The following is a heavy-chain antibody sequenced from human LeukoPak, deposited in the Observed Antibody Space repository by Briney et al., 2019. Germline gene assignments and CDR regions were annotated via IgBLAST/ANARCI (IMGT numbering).Heavy chain of an antibody. V-gene: IGHV3-7*01. CDR1: GFTFSSYW. CDR3: ARDLPPGVVVVAAD. Sequence: GGSLRLSCAASGFTFSSYWMSWVRQAPGKGLEWVANIKEDGSEKSYVDSVKGRFTISRDNAKNSLYLQMNSLRAEDTAVYYCARDLPPGVVVVAADWGQGTLVTVSS. J-gene: IGHJ4*02. D-gene: IGHD2-15*01. CDR2: IKEDGSEK.